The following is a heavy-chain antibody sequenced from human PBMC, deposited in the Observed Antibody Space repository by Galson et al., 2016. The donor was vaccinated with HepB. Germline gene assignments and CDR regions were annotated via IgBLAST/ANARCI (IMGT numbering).Heavy chain of an antibody. J-gene: IGHJ6*02. CDR3: ARMDITGTTVGLDYNGMDV. V-gene: IGHV2-70*11. Sequence: PALVKPTQTLTLTCTFSGFSLSTSGMCVSWIRQPPGKALEWLARIDWDDDKYYSTSLKTRLTISKDTSKNQVVLTMTNVDPVDTATYFCARMDITGTTVGLDYNGMDVWGPGTPVTVSS. CDR2: IDWDDDK. CDR1: GFSLSTSGMC. D-gene: IGHD1-7*01.